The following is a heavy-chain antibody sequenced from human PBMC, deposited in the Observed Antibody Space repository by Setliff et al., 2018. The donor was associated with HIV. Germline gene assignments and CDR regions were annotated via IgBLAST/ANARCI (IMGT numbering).Heavy chain of an antibody. CDR1: GGTFSTYT. Sequence: SVKVSCKTSGGTFSTYTIAWVRQAPGQGLEWMGRIIPIFGTPNYAQKFQGRVTITADKSTSTVYLDLGSLTSEDTAMYYCARSVWAVVVPTDPAVDAFAIWGQGTMVTV. J-gene: IGHJ3*02. V-gene: IGHV1-69*08. CDR3: ARSVWAVVVPTDPAVDAFAI. D-gene: IGHD2-2*01. CDR2: IIPIFGTP.